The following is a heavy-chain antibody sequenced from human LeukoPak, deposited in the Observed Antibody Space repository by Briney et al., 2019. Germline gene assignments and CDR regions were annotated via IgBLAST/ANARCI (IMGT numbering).Heavy chain of an antibody. V-gene: IGHV3-7*01. D-gene: IGHD2-2*02. CDR3: ATSLPGGYCSSTSCYKAAFDI. Sequence: GRSLRLSCAASGFTFSSYWMSWVRQAPREGMEWVANIKQDGSEKYYVDSVKGRFTISRDNAKNSLYLQMNSLRAEDTAVYYCATSLPGGYCSSTSCYKAAFDIWGQGTMATVSS. CDR1: GFTFSSYW. CDR2: IKQDGSEK. J-gene: IGHJ3*02.